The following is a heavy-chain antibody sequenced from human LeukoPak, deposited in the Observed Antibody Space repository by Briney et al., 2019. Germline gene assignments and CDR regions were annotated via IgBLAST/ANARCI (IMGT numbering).Heavy chain of an antibody. Sequence: GGSLRLSCAASGFTFSSYSMNWVRQAPGEGLEWVSSISSSSSYIYYADSVKGRFTISRDNAKNSLYLQMNSLRAEDTAVYYCARVSIGLNSSGFDYWGQGTLVTVSS. CDR2: ISSSSSYI. J-gene: IGHJ4*02. V-gene: IGHV3-21*01. D-gene: IGHD6-19*01. CDR1: GFTFSSYS. CDR3: ARVSIGLNSSGFDY.